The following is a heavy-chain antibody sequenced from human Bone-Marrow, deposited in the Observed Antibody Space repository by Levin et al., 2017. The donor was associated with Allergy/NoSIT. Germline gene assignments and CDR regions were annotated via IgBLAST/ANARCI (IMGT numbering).Heavy chain of an antibody. D-gene: IGHD5-18*01. J-gene: IGHJ4*02. CDR3: AKDMWLSTAVAYFFDY. CDR1: GFTFSSYA. V-gene: IGHV3-23*01. Sequence: ASVKVSCAASGFTFSSYAMSWVRQAPGKGPEWVATISGTGAKTTYADSVKGRFTISRDNSKNTVSLQLNSLRAEDTAVYSCAKDMWLSTAVAYFFDYWGQGTLVTVSS. CDR2: ISGTGAKT.